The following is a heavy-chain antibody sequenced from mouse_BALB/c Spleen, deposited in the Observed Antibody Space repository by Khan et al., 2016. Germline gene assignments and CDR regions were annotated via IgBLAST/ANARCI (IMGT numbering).Heavy chain of an antibody. V-gene: IGHV1-7*01. CDR1: GYTFTSYW. J-gene: IGHJ2*01. D-gene: IGHD3-3*01. Sequence: QVRLQQSGAELAKPGASVKMSCKASGYTFTSYWMHWVKQRPGQGLEWIGYINPSTGYTEYNQKFKDKATLTADKSSSTAYMQLRSLTSEDSAVYYCARGGTGYFDYWGQGTTLTVSS. CDR3: ARGGTGYFDY. CDR2: INPSTGYT.